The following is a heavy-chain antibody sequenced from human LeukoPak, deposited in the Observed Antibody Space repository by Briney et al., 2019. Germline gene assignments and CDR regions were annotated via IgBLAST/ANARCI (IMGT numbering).Heavy chain of an antibody. D-gene: IGHD1-1*01. V-gene: IGHV4-4*07. J-gene: IGHJ3*02. CDR3: ARERPVQLERRCAFDI. CDR2: IYTSGST. CDR1: GGSISSYY. Sequence: KPSETLSLTCTVSGGSISSYYWSWIRQPAGKGLEWIGRIYTSGSTNYNPSLKSRVTMSVDTSKNQFSLKLSSVTAADTAVYYCARERPVQLERRCAFDIWGQGTMVTVSS.